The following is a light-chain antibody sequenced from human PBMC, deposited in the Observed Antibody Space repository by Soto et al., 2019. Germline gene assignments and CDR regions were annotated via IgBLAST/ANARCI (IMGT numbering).Light chain of an antibody. J-gene: IGKJ4*01. CDR2: AAS. CDR1: QDITTY. CDR3: QNYFSAPLT. Sequence: DIQMTHSPSSLSASVGDRVTITCRASQDITTYVAWYQQRSGKAPKLLIYAASTLQTGVPSRFSGSGSGTDFTLTISSLQPGDVATYYCQNYFSAPLTFGGGTKVDIK. V-gene: IGKV1-27*01.